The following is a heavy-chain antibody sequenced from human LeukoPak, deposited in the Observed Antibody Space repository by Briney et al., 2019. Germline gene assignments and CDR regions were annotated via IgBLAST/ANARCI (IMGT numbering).Heavy chain of an antibody. CDR1: GGSFSGYY. Sequence: SETLSLTCAVYGGSFSGYYWSWIRQPPGKGLEWIGEINHSGNTNYNPSLKRRATISVDTSKNQFSLKLSSVTAADTAVYYCARRDGDYDYYYYMDVWGKGTTVTISS. CDR3: ARRDGDYDYYYYMDV. V-gene: IGHV4-34*01. D-gene: IGHD4-17*01. J-gene: IGHJ6*03. CDR2: INHSGNT.